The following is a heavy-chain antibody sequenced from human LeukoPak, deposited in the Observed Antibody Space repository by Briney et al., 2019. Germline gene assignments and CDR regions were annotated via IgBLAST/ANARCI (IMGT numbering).Heavy chain of an antibody. CDR3: ARETVRGVFDY. CDR2: IYSGGST. Sequence: GGSLRLSCAASGFTVRSNYMSWVRQAPGKGLGWVSVIYSGGSTYYADSEKGRFTISRDNSKNTLYLQMNSLRAEDTAVYYCARETVRGVFDYWGQGTLVTVSS. D-gene: IGHD3-10*01. CDR1: GFTVRSNY. V-gene: IGHV3-53*01. J-gene: IGHJ4*02.